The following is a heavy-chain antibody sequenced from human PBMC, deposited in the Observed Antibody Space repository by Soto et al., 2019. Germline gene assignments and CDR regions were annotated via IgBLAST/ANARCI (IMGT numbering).Heavy chain of an antibody. D-gene: IGHD4-17*01. CDR1: GGSISSYY. Sequence: PSETLSLTCTVSGGSISSYYWSWIRQPPGKGLEWIGYIYYSGSTNYNPSLKSRVTISVDTSKNQFSLKLSSVTAADTAVYYCARGSHGDIYYYYYMDVWGKGTTVTVSS. V-gene: IGHV4-59*01. CDR3: ARGSHGDIYYYYYMDV. CDR2: IYYSGST. J-gene: IGHJ6*03.